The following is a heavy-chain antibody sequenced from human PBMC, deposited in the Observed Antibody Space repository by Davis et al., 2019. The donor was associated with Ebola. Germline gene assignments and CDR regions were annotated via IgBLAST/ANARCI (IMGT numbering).Heavy chain of an antibody. CDR2: ISGSAAAT. CDR3: AKHERSCVSTNCYSGIDY. D-gene: IGHD2-2*01. J-gene: IGHJ4*02. CDR1: GFIFSNYA. Sequence: GGSLRLSCAASGFIFSNYAMSWVRQAPGKGLEWVSSISGSAAATFYADSVKGRFTISRDSSKNTYLQMEGLKADDTAVYYCAKHERSCVSTNCYSGIDYWGQGTLITVSS. V-gene: IGHV3-23*01.